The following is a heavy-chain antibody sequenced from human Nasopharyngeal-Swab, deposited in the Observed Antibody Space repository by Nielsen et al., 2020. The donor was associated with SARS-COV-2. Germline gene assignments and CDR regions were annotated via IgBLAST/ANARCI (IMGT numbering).Heavy chain of an antibody. J-gene: IGHJ4*02. CDR3: ARPKGVQPHYLDY. CDR2: INSDGSST. V-gene: IGHV3-74*01. D-gene: IGHD2-8*01. Sequence: GESLKISCAASGFTFSSYWMHWVRQAPGKGLVWVSRINSDGSSTSYADSVKGRFTISRDNAKSTLYLQMNSLRAEDTAVYYCARPKGVQPHYLDYWGQGTLVTVSS. CDR1: GFTFSSYW.